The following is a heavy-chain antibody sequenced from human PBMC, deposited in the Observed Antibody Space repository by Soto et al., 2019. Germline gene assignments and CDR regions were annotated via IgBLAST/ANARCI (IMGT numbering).Heavy chain of an antibody. Sequence: QVHLVQSGAEVKKPGASVKVSCKGSGYIFTTYGITWVRQAPGQGLQWMGWISAHNGNTNYAQKLQGRVTVTRDTSKSTAYMALRNLRSDDTAVYYCARGRYGDYWGQGALVTVSS. J-gene: IGHJ4*02. D-gene: IGHD1-1*01. CDR3: ARGRYGDY. CDR2: ISAHNGNT. V-gene: IGHV1-18*01. CDR1: GYIFTTYG.